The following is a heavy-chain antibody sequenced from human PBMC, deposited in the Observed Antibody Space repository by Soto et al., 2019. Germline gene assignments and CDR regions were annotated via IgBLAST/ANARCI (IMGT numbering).Heavy chain of an antibody. CDR3: AKGDDLGPKTGYAFDP. Sequence: SQTLSLTCAISGDSVSSNTASWNWIRQSPSRGLEWLGRTYFRSKWYNDYAVSVKSRIIINPDTSNNQFSLQLNSVTPEDTAVYFCAKGDDLGPKTGYAFDPWGQGIMVTVS. CDR1: GDSVSSNTAS. CDR2: TYFRSKWYN. V-gene: IGHV6-1*01. D-gene: IGHD5-12*01. J-gene: IGHJ5*02.